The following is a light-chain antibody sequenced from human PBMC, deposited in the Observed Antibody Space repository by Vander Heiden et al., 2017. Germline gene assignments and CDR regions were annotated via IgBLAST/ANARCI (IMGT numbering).Light chain of an antibody. J-gene: IGLJ2*01. CDR1: SSDVGDYNY. Sequence: QSALTPPASLSGSPGPSITISCTGTSSDVGDYNYVSWYQQHPGKAPKLLIYDVSKRPSGVSNRFSGSKSGNTASLIISGLQAEDEAEYHCSSYANSSTLIFGGGTKVTVL. CDR2: DVS. CDR3: SSYANSSTLI. V-gene: IGLV2-14*03.